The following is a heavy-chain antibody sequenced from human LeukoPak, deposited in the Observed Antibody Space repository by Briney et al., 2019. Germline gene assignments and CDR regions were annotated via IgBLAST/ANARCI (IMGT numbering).Heavy chain of an antibody. J-gene: IGHJ6*02. Sequence: GGSLRLSCAASGFTFRSYYMNWVRQAPGKGLEWVSSISGSSNYIYYADSVKDRFTVSRDNAKNSLFLQMYSLRAEDTAVYYCAREIYPNYYYYGMDVWGQGTTVTVSS. CDR2: ISGSSNYI. V-gene: IGHV3-21*01. D-gene: IGHD5/OR15-5a*01. CDR3: AREIYPNYYYYGMDV. CDR1: GFTFRSYY.